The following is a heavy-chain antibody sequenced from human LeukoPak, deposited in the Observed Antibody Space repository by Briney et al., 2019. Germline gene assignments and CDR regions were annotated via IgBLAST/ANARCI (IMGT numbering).Heavy chain of an antibody. V-gene: IGHV4-39*07. Sequence: SETLSLTCTVSEGSISSSSYYWGWIRQPPGKGLEWIGSIYYRGSTYYNPSLKSRVTISVDTSKNQFSLKLTSVTAADTALYYCAGGYDWGATEYWGQGTLVTVSS. CDR2: IYYRGST. CDR3: AGGYDWGATEY. D-gene: IGHD5-12*01. J-gene: IGHJ4*02. CDR1: EGSISSSSYY.